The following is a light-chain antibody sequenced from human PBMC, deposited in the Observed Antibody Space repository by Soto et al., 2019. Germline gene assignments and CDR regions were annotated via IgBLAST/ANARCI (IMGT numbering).Light chain of an antibody. CDR1: KNDIGVYDF. Sequence: QSALTQPPSASGSPGQSVTISCSGTKNDIGVYDFVSWYQHHPGKAPRLIIYEVVQRPSGVPDRFSGSKSGNTASLTISGLQPEDEADYYCSSYTTNSARVFGGGTQLTVL. J-gene: IGLJ3*02. V-gene: IGLV2-8*01. CDR3: SSYTTNSARV. CDR2: EVV.